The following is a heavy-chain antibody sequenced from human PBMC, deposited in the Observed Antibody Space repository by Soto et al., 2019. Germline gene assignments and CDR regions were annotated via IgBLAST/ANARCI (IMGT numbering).Heavy chain of an antibody. CDR2: ISAYNGNT. V-gene: IGHV1-18*04. Sequence: ASVKVSCKASGYTFTSYGISWGRQAPGQGVEWVGWISAYNGNTNYAQKLQGRVTMTTDTSTSTAYMELRSLRSDDTAVYYCARERREAENYDFWSGYYNYYYYYGMDVWGQGTTVTVSS. D-gene: IGHD3-3*01. CDR1: GYTFTSYG. J-gene: IGHJ6*02. CDR3: ARERREAENYDFWSGYYNYYYYYGMDV.